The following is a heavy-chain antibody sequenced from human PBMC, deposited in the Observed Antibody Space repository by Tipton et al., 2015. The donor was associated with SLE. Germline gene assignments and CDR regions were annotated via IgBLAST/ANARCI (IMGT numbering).Heavy chain of an antibody. Sequence: LRLSCIVSGGSISSYYWSWIRQPPGKGLEWIGYIYYSGSTNYNPSLKSRVTISVDTSKNQFSLKLSSVTAADTAVYYCARVRGRGYFQHWGQGTLVTVSS. CDR1: GGSISSYY. CDR2: IYYSGST. J-gene: IGHJ1*01. V-gene: IGHV4-59*01. CDR3: ARVRGRGYFQH. D-gene: IGHD3-10*01.